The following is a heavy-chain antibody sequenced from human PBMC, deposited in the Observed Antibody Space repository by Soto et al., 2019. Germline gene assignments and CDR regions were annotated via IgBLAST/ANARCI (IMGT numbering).Heavy chain of an antibody. CDR2: IYYSGST. Sequence: KPSETLSLTCAVSGGSISSGGYSWSWIRQPPGKGLEWIGYIYYSGSTYYNPSLESRVTISVDTSKNQFSLKLSSVTAADTAVYYCAREEVAYYGSGSYNWFDPWGQGTLVTVSS. D-gene: IGHD3-10*01. CDR3: AREEVAYYGSGSYNWFDP. V-gene: IGHV4-31*11. J-gene: IGHJ5*02. CDR1: GGSISSGGYS.